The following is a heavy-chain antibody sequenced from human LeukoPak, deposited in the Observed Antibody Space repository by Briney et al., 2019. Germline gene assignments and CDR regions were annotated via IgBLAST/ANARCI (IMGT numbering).Heavy chain of an antibody. J-gene: IGHJ4*02. Sequence: ASVKVSCKASGYTFTGYYMLWVRQAPGQGLEGMGWINPNSGGTNYAQKFQGRVTMTRDTSISTAYMELSRLRSDDTAVYYCARDSSKRYSYDRLGAFDYWGQGTLVTVSS. V-gene: IGHV1-2*02. CDR1: GYTFTGYY. CDR2: INPNSGGT. D-gene: IGHD5-18*01. CDR3: ARDSSKRYSYDRLGAFDY.